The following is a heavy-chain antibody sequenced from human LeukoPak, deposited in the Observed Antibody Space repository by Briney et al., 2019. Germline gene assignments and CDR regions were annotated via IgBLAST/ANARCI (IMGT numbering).Heavy chain of an antibody. J-gene: IGHJ3*02. V-gene: IGHV3-7*03. D-gene: IGHD3-22*01. CDR1: GFTFSSYW. CDR3: AESMIVVVEDAFDI. Sequence: GGSLRLSCAASGFTFSSYWMSWVRQAPGKGLEWVANIKQDGSEKYYVDSVKGRFTISRDNSKNTLYLQMNSLRAEDTAVYYCAESMIVVVEDAFDIWGQGTMVTVSS. CDR2: IKQDGSEK.